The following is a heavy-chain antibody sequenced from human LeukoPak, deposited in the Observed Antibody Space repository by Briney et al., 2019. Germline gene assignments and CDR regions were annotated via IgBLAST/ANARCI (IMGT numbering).Heavy chain of an antibody. CDR2: ITGSGTGDST. J-gene: IGHJ4*02. D-gene: IGHD7-27*01. V-gene: IGHV3-23*01. CDR3: AKDRGVTGNAYYFDS. CDR1: GFTFSTYA. Sequence: GGSLRLSCAASGFTFSTYAMSWVRQAPGKGLGWVSAITGSGTGDSTYYADSVKGRFTISRDNSKNTQYLQMNSLGAEDTAVYYCAKDRGVTGNAYYFDSWGQGTLVTVSS.